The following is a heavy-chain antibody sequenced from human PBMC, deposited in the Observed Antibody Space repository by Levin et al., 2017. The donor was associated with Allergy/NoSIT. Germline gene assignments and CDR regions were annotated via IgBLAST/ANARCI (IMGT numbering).Heavy chain of an antibody. CDR1: RFTVSRNS. D-gene: IGHD3-9*01. Sequence: GGSLRLSCAASRFTVSRNSMTWVRQAPGQGLEWVAIIYSGGSIYYADSVKGRFTISRDNSKNTLNLQMNSLRAEDTAVYYCARMYYDILTGYNGDYCYHYMDVWGRGTTVTVSS. J-gene: IGHJ6*03. V-gene: IGHV3-66*02. CDR3: ARMYYDILTGYNGDYCYHYMDV. CDR2: IYSGGSI.